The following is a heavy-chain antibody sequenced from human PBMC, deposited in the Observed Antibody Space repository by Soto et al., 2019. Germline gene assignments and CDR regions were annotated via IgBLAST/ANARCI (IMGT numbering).Heavy chain of an antibody. CDR3: ARGSYYDSSGYGDYYYYGMDV. J-gene: IGHJ6*02. D-gene: IGHD3-22*01. V-gene: IGHV1-69*13. CDR2: IIPIFGTA. Sequence: SVKVSCKASGGTFSSYAISWVRQAPGQGLEWMGGIIPIFGTANYAQKLQGRVTITADESTSTAYMELSSLRSEDTAVYYCARGSYYDSSGYGDYYYYGMDVWGQGTTVTVS. CDR1: GGTFSSYA.